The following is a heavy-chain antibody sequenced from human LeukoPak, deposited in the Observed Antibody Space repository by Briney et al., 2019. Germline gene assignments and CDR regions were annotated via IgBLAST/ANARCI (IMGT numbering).Heavy chain of an antibody. V-gene: IGHV1-18*01. D-gene: IGHD2-15*01. J-gene: IGHJ1*01. CDR3: ARATNRDIVVVVAATPSFDFQH. CDR2: ISAYNGNT. Sequence: ASVKVSCKASGYTFASYGISWVRQAPGQGLEWMGWISAYNGNTNYAQKLQGRVTMTTDTSTSTAYTELRSLRSDDTAVYYCARATNRDIVVVVAATPSFDFQHWGQGTLVTVSS. CDR1: GYTFASYG.